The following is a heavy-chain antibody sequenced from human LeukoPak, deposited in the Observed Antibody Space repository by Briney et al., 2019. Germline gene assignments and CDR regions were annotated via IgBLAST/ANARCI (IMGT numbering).Heavy chain of an antibody. CDR1: GFTFSGYE. CDR3: ARQTYYSDSSGYPDY. Sequence: GGSLRLSCAASGFTFSGYEMNWVRQAPGKGLEWVSYISNSGSSIYYADSVKGRFTISRDNAKNSLYLQMNSLRAEDTAVYYCARQTYYSDSSGYPDYWGRGTLVTVSS. J-gene: IGHJ4*02. D-gene: IGHD3-22*01. CDR2: ISNSGSSI. V-gene: IGHV3-48*03.